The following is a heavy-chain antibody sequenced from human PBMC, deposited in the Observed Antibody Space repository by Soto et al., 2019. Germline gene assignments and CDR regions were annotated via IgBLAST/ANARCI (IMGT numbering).Heavy chain of an antibody. J-gene: IGHJ6*02. CDR3: ARGLRSWYGEGWYYGMDV. V-gene: IGHV4-34*01. CDR1: GGSFSGYY. D-gene: IGHD6-13*01. CDR2: INHSGST. Sequence: NPSKTLSLTCAVYGGSFSGYYWSWIRQPPGKGLEWIGEINHSGSTNYNPSLKSRVTISVDTSKNQFSLKLSSVTAADTAVYYCARGLRSWYGEGWYYGMDVWGQGTTVTVSS.